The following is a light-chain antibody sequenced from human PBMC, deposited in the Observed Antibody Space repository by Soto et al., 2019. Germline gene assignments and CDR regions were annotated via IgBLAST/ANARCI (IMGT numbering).Light chain of an antibody. CDR1: SSDVGDYNY. CDR3: SSYTDSSNYV. V-gene: IGLV2-8*01. J-gene: IGLJ1*01. Sequence: QSALTQPPSASGSPGQSVTISCTGTSSDVGDYNYVSWYQQHPGKAPKLMIYEVSNRPSGVPDRFSGSKSGNTASLTVSGLQAEYEADYYCSSYTDSSNYVFGTGTKVTV. CDR2: EVS.